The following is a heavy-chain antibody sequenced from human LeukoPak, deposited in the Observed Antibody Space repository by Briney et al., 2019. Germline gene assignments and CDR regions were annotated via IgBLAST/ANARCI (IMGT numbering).Heavy chain of an antibody. J-gene: IGHJ4*02. CDR2: MNPNSGNT. D-gene: IGHD3-3*01. CDR3: ARNLSILEWLFDY. Sequence: ASVKVSCKASGYTFTSYDINWVRQATGQGLEWMGWMNPNSGNTGYAQKFQGRVTMTRNTSISTAYMELSSLRSEDTAVYYCARNLSILEWLFDYWGQGTLVTVSS. CDR1: GYTFTSYD. V-gene: IGHV1-8*01.